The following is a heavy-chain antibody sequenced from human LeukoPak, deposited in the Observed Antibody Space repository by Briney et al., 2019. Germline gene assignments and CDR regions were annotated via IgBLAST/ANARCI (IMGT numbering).Heavy chain of an antibody. V-gene: IGHV1-2*06. Sequence: GASVKNSCKASGYTFTGYYMHWVRQAPGQGREWMGRINPNSGGTNYAQKFQGRVTMTRDTSISTAYMELSRLRSDDTAVYYCAREERDEFYYDSSGYFIDYWGQGTLVTVSS. J-gene: IGHJ4*02. D-gene: IGHD3-22*01. CDR2: INPNSGGT. CDR1: GYTFTGYY. CDR3: AREERDEFYYDSSGYFIDY.